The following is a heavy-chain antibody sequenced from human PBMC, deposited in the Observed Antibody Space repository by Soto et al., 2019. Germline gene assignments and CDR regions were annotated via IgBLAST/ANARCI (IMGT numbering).Heavy chain of an antibody. CDR1: GYSFTSYW. V-gene: IGHV5-51*01. D-gene: IGHD3-10*01. CDR2: IYPGDSDT. CDR3: ASAQPRITMVRGVIPDTNYYYYGMDV. Sequence: GESLKISCKGSGYSFTSYWIGWVRQMPGKGLEWMGIIYPGDSDTRYSPSFQGQVTISADKSISTAYLQWSSLKASDTAMYYCASAQPRITMVRGVIPDTNYYYYGMDVWGQGTTVTVSS. J-gene: IGHJ6*02.